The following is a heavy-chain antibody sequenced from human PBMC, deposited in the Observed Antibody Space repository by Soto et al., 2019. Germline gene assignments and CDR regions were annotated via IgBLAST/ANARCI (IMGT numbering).Heavy chain of an antibody. Sequence: SETLSLTCTVSGGSISSYYWSWIRQPPGKGLEWIGYIYYSGSTNYNPSLKSRVTISVDTSKNQFSLKLSSVTAADTAVYYCARAGIVGATDYWGQGTLVTVSS. CDR2: IYYSGST. J-gene: IGHJ4*02. V-gene: IGHV4-59*01. CDR3: ARAGIVGATDY. CDR1: GGSISSYY. D-gene: IGHD1-26*01.